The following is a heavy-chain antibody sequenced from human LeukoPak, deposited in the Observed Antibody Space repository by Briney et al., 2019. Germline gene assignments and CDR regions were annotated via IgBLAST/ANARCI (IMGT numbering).Heavy chain of an antibody. CDR3: AREGGAKYCSGGSCYSGQLDP. CDR1: GFTVSSNY. V-gene: IGHV3-53*01. CDR2: IYSGGST. J-gene: IGHJ5*02. D-gene: IGHD2-15*01. Sequence: GGSLRLSCAASGFTVSSNYMSWVRQAPGKGLEWVSVIYSGGSTYYADSVKGRFTISRDNSKNTLYLQMNSLRAEDTAVYYCAREGGAKYCSGGSCYSGQLDPWDQGTLVTVSS.